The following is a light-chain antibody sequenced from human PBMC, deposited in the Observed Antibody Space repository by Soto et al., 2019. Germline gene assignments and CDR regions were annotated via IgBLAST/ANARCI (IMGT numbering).Light chain of an antibody. CDR3: CSYAGTTTFYV. J-gene: IGLJ1*01. CDR1: SSDVGRYNL. CDR2: DVT. V-gene: IGLV2-23*02. Sequence: QSVLTQPASVSGSPGQSITISCTGTSSDVGRYNLVSWYQHHPGKAPKLIIYDVTQWPSGASNRFSGSKSGNTASLTIFGLQAEDEADYYCCSYAGTTTFYVFGTGTKVTV.